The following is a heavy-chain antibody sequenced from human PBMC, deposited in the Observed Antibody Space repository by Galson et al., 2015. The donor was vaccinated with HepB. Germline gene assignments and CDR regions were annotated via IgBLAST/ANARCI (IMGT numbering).Heavy chain of an antibody. Sequence: SLRLSCAASGFTVSSNYMSWVRQAPGKGLEWVSVIYSGGSTYYADSVKGRFTISRDNSKNTLYLQMNSLRAEDTAVYYCALERGSYHNWFDPWGQGTLVTVSS. CDR3: ALERGSYHNWFDP. V-gene: IGHV3-66*01. CDR1: GFTVSSNY. CDR2: IYSGGST. J-gene: IGHJ5*02. D-gene: IGHD1-26*01.